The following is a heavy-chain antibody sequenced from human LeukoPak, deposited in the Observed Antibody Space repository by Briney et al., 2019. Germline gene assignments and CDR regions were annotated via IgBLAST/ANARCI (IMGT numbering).Heavy chain of an antibody. CDR2: INHSGST. CDR3: ARGPAAGSNFAWFDP. D-gene: IGHD3-10*01. V-gene: IGHV4-34*01. J-gene: IGHJ5*02. Sequence: SETLSLTCAVYGGSLSNYYWSWIRKTPGKGLEWIGEINHSGSTKYNPSLKSRGTISVDMSKNQFSLELNSVTAADTAVYYCARGPAAGSNFAWFDPWGQGTLVTVSS. CDR1: GGSLSNYY.